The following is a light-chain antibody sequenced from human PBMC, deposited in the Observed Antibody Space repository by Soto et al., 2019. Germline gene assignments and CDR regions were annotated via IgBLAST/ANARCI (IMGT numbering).Light chain of an antibody. CDR3: QQYNNWPRT. CDR1: QNVNYN. V-gene: IGKV3-15*01. Sequence: IVMTQSPATLSVSPWERATLSCRASQNVNYNFAWYQQKPGQAPRLLIHDASVRATAIPARFSGSGSGTEFTLTISSLQSEDFAVYYCQQYNNWPRTFGQGTKVEIK. CDR2: DAS. J-gene: IGKJ1*01.